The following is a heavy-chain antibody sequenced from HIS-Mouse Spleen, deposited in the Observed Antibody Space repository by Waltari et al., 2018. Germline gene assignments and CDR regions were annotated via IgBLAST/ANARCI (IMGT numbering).Heavy chain of an antibody. V-gene: IGHV4-39*07. CDR1: ACSISRSSSS. D-gene: IGHD6-13*01. CDR2: IYYSGST. J-gene: IGHJ2*01. CDR3: AREIPYSSSWYDWYFDL. Sequence: QLQLQESGPGLVTPSETLSLTCTVSACSISRSSSSLGWIRQPPGKGLEWIGSIYYSGSTYYNPSLKSRVTISVDTSKNQFSLKLSSVTAADTAVYYCAREIPYSSSWYDWYFDLWGRGTLVTVSS.